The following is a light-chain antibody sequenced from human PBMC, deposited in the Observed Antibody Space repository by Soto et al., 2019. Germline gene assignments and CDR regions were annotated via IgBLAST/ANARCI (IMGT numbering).Light chain of an antibody. CDR3: QKYNSAPRT. J-gene: IGKJ1*01. CDR1: QGISNY. Sequence: DIQMTQSPSSLSASVGDRVSITCRASQGISNYLAWYQQKPGKVPKLLIHAASTVQSGVPSRFSGSGSGTDFTLTISSLQPEDVATYYCQKYNSAPRTFGHGTKVQIK. V-gene: IGKV1-27*01. CDR2: AAS.